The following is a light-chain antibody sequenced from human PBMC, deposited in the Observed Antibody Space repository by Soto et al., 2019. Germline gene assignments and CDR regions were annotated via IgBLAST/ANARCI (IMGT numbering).Light chain of an antibody. Sequence: SVLTQPASVSGSPGQSITISCTGTSGDVGNYNLVSWYQQHPGKAPKIMIYGVNKWPSGVSNRFSGSKSGNTASLIISGLQAEDEADYYCCSYVGSSTSYVFGTGTKVTV. CDR3: CSYVGSSTSYV. CDR1: SGDVGNYNL. CDR2: GVN. V-gene: IGLV2-23*02. J-gene: IGLJ1*01.